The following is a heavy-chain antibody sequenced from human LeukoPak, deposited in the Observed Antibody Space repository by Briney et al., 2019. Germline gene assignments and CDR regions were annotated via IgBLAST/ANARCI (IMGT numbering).Heavy chain of an antibody. V-gene: IGHV3-48*03. CDR1: GFTFSSYE. J-gene: IGHJ4*02. CDR2: ISSSGSTI. Sequence: QSGGSLRLSCAASGFTFSSYEMNWVRQAPGKGLEWVSYISSSGSTIYYADSVKGRFTISRDNAKNSLYLQMNSLRAEDTAVYYCAVEMATIPFDYWGQGTLVTVSS. CDR3: AVEMATIPFDY. D-gene: IGHD5-24*01.